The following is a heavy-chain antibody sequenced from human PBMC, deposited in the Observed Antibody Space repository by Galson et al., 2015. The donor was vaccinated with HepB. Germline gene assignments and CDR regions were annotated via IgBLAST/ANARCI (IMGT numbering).Heavy chain of an antibody. CDR3: ARVLVTANAFDI. V-gene: IGHV1-69*04. CDR2: IIPILGIA. Sequence: SVKVSCKASGGTFSSYAISWVRQAPGQGLEWMGRIIPILGIANYAQKFQGRVTITADKSTSTAYMELSSLRSEDTAVYYCARVLVTANAFDIWGQGTMVTVSS. CDR1: GGTFSSYA. D-gene: IGHD2-21*02. J-gene: IGHJ3*02.